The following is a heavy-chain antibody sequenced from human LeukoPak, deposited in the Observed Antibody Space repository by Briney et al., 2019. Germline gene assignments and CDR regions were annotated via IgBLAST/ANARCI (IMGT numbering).Heavy chain of an antibody. CDR1: GGSISSSNW. CDR3: TRGLSLNPGYYYYALDV. Sequence: SGTLSLTCAVSGGSISSSNWWSWVRQPPGKGLEWIGEIYHSGSTNYNPSLKSRVTISVDKSKNQFSLNLSSVTAADTAVYYCTRGLSLNPGYYYYALDVWGRGTTVTVSS. D-gene: IGHD5/OR15-5a*01. CDR2: IYHSGST. J-gene: IGHJ6*02. V-gene: IGHV4-4*02.